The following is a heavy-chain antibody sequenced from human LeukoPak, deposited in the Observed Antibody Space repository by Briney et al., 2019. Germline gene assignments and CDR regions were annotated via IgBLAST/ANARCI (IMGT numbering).Heavy chain of an antibody. Sequence: ASVKVSCKAFGYTFTRYYIHWVRQAPGQGLEWMGWINPNTGGTNYAQKFQGRVTMTRDTSISTAYMELSRLRSDDTAVYYCASGRGYCNGGSCYSPFDYWGQGTLVTVSS. CDR3: ASGRGYCNGGSCYSPFDY. D-gene: IGHD2-15*01. CDR1: GYTFTRYY. V-gene: IGHV1-2*02. CDR2: INPNTGGT. J-gene: IGHJ4*02.